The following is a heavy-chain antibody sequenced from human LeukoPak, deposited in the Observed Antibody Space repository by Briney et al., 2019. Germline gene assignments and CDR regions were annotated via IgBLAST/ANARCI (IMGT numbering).Heavy chain of an antibody. V-gene: IGHV1-24*01. J-gene: IGHJ3*02. D-gene: IGHD1-26*01. CDR3: ATDREYSGRDWAFDI. CDR1: GYTLTELS. CDR2: FDPEDGET. Sequence: GASVKVSRKVSGYTLTELSMHWVRQAPGKGLEWMGGFDPEDGETIYAQKFQGRVTMTEDTSTDTAYMELSSLRSEDAAVYYCATDREYSGRDWAFDIWGQGTMVTVSS.